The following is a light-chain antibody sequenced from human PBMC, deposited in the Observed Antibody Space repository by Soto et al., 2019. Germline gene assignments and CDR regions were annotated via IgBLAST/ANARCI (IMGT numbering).Light chain of an antibody. CDR3: QHYNSYPWT. V-gene: IGKV1-5*03. Sequence: DIQMTQSPSTLSASVGDRVTITCRASQSINNWLAWYQQKPGKAPNLLIYKASSLQSGVPSRFSGSGSGTEFTLTISSLQLDDSATYYCQHYNSYPWTFGQGTTVEIK. CDR1: QSINNW. CDR2: KAS. J-gene: IGKJ1*01.